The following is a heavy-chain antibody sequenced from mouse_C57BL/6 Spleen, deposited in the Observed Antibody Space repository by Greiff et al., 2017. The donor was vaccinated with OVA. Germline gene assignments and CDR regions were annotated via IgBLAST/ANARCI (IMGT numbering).Heavy chain of an antibody. D-gene: IGHD3-2*02. J-gene: IGHJ4*01. CDR2: INPGSGGT. Sequence: VQLQQSGAELVRPGTSVKVSCKASGYAFTNYLIEWVKQRPGQGLEWIGVINPGSGGTNYNEKFKGKATLTADKSSSTAYMQLSSLTSEDSAVYFCARYSSGYYAMDYWGQGTSVTVSS. CDR3: ARYSSGYYAMDY. CDR1: GYAFTNYL. V-gene: IGHV1-54*01.